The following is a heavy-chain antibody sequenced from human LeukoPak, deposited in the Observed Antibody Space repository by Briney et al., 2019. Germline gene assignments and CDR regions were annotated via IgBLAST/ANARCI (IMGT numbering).Heavy chain of an antibody. Sequence: PGRSLRLSCAAPGFSFGSYGMDWVRQAPGKGLEWVAVIWYDGSNKYYADSVKGRFTISRDNSKNTVFLQMNSLRAEDTAVYYCARLGSRWSLDYWGQGTLVTVSS. CDR1: GFSFGSYG. V-gene: IGHV3-33*01. CDR2: IWYDGSNK. D-gene: IGHD6-13*01. J-gene: IGHJ4*02. CDR3: ARLGSRWSLDY.